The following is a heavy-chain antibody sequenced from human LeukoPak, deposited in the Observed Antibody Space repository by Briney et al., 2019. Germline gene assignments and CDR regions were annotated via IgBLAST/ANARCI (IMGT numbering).Heavy chain of an antibody. V-gene: IGHV1-18*01. CDR2: TGAYSGHT. CDR1: GYTFASYG. CDR3: ARASGSGSYHGY. Sequence: ASVKVSCKASGYTFASYGISWVRQAPGQGLERMGWTGAYSGHTNYAQKFQGRVTMTTDTSTSTAYMELRSLRSDDTAVYYCARASGSGSYHGYWGQGTLVTVSS. D-gene: IGHD3-10*01. J-gene: IGHJ4*02.